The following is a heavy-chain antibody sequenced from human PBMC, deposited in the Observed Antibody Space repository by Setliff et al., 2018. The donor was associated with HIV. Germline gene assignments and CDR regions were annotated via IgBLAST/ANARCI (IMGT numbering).Heavy chain of an antibody. V-gene: IGHV3-23*01. Sequence: GGSVRLSCAASEFTFSVYAMSWLRQAPGKGLEWVSAISGGGGKTDYADSVKGRFTISRDNSKNTLYLQMSSLKAEDTAVYYCAKDLGVSYYNFWSNYYGLDVWGQGTTVTVSS. CDR1: EFTFSVYA. CDR2: ISGGGGKT. D-gene: IGHD3-3*01. CDR3: AKDLGVSYYNFWSNYYGLDV. J-gene: IGHJ6*02.